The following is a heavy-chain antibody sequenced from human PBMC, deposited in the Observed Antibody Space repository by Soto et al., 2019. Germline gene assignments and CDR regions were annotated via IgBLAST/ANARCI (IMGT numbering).Heavy chain of an antibody. CDR1: GYTFTSYY. D-gene: IGHD2-21*02. Sequence: GASVKVSCKASGYTFTSYYMHWVRQAPGQGLEWMGIINPSGGSTSYAQKFQGRVTMTRDTSTSTVYMELSSLRSEDTAVYYCAREYCGGDCYYGNSNWFDPWGQGTLVTVSS. J-gene: IGHJ5*02. CDR2: INPSGGST. CDR3: AREYCGGDCYYGNSNWFDP. V-gene: IGHV1-46*01.